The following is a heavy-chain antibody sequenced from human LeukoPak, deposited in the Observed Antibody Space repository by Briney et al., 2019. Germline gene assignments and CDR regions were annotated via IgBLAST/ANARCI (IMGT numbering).Heavy chain of an antibody. CDR3: ARHPGDFTGIVNYYYMDV. CDR2: ISYDGSNK. V-gene: IGHV3-30*03. D-gene: IGHD1-26*01. J-gene: IGHJ6*03. CDR1: GFILSSYG. Sequence: PGRSLRLSCAASGFILSSYGMHWVRQGPGKGLEWVAIISYDGSNKYYGDSVKGRFTISRDNSNNTLFLQMNSLRPEDTAVYYCARHPGDFTGIVNYYYMDVWGKGTTVTVSS.